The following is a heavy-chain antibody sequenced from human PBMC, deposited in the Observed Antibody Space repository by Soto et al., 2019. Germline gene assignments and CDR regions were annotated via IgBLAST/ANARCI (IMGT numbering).Heavy chain of an antibody. CDR3: AKDRAFLWFPESSDAFDM. J-gene: IGHJ3*02. CDR2: NTGTGSAT. D-gene: IGHD3-10*01. V-gene: IGHV3-23*01. Sequence: EVQLLESGGGLVQPGGSLRLSCAASGFLFSDYAMSWVRQAPGKGLEWVASNTGTGSATHHADSVKGRFIISRDNSENTVYLQMNSLGADDTAIYYCAKDRAFLWFPESSDAFDMWGQGAMVTVSS. CDR1: GFLFSDYA.